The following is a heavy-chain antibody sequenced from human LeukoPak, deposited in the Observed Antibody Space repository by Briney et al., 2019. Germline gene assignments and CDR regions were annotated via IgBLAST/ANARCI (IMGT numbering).Heavy chain of an antibody. V-gene: IGHV1-69*05. CDR3: ASMGDGYCSSTSCLRPIPFDP. CDR1: GGTFSSYA. D-gene: IGHD2-2*03. CDR2: IIPIFGTA. Sequence: SVKVSGKASGGTFSSYAISWVRQAPGQGLEWMGGIIPIFGTANYAQKFQGRVTITTDESTSTAYMELSSLRSEDTAVYYCASMGDGYCSSTSCLRPIPFDPWGQGTLVTVSS. J-gene: IGHJ5*02.